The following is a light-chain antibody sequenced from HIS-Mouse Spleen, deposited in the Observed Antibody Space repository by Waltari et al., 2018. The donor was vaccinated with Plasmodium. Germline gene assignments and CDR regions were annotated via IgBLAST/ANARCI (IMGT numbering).Light chain of an antibody. Sequence: QSALTQPPSASGSPGQPVPISCTGTRSDAGGYHYVSWYQQHPGNAPKLMIYEVSKRPSGVPDRFSGSKSGNTASLTVSGLQAEDEADYYCSSYAGSNNLVFGGGTKLTVL. J-gene: IGLJ2*01. V-gene: IGLV2-8*01. CDR1: RSDAGGYHY. CDR3: SSYAGSNNLV. CDR2: EVS.